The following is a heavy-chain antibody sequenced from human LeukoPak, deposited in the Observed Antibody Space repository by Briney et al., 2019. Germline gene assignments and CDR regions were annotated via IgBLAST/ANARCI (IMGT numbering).Heavy chain of an antibody. CDR3: ARHEMGTVTKNAFDI. CDR2: IYPGESDT. J-gene: IGHJ3*02. D-gene: IGHD4-17*01. Sequence: GESLNISCKDSGYSFTSYWIGWVRQMPGKGLEWMGIIYPGESDTRYSPSFQGQVSISPDKSISTAYLQWSSLKASDTAMYYCARHEMGTVTKNAFDIWGQGTMVTVSS. V-gene: IGHV5-51*01. CDR1: GYSFTSYW.